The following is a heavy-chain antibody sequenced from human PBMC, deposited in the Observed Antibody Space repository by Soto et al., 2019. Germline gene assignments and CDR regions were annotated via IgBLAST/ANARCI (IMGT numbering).Heavy chain of an antibody. CDR3: AHSQRGPRDF. J-gene: IGHJ4*02. CDR1: GFSLSTTGVA. Sequence: QITLKESGPTLVRPTQTLTLTCTFSGFSLSTTGVAVAWIRQPPGEALEWLALIYWADDKRYNSSLKSRLTITNDTSRDQVVLAMTNMDPMDTATYFCAHSQRGPRDFWGPGILVTVSS. CDR2: IYWADDK. D-gene: IGHD5-12*01. V-gene: IGHV2-5*02.